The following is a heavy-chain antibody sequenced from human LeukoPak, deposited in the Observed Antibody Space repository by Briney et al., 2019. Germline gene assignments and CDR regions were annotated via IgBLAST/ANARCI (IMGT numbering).Heavy chain of an antibody. D-gene: IGHD4-17*01. V-gene: IGHV3-20*04. J-gene: IGHJ6*03. CDR2: INWNGGST. CDR3: ARVPYGDYLPGYYYMDV. Sequence: GGSLRLSCAASGFSFSSYTMSWVRQAPGKGLEWVSGINWNGGSTGYADSVKGRFTISRDNAKNSLYLQMNSLRAEDTALYYCARVPYGDYLPGYYYMDVWGKGTAVTVSS. CDR1: GFSFSSYT.